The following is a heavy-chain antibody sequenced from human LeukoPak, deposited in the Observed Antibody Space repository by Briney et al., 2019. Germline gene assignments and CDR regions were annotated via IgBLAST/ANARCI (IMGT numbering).Heavy chain of an antibody. CDR2: ISYDGSNK. CDR3: ARDLSNCGGDCDRDY. D-gene: IGHD2-21*02. CDR1: GFTFSSYA. Sequence: PGGSLRLSCAASGFTFSSYAMHWVRQAPGKGLEWVAVISYDGSNKYYADSVKGRFAISRDNSKNTLYLQMNSLRAEDTAVYYCARDLSNCGGDCDRDYWGQGTLVTVSS. J-gene: IGHJ4*02. V-gene: IGHV3-30*09.